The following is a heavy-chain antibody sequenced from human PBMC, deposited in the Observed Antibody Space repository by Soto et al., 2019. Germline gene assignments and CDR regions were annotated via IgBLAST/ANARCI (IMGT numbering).Heavy chain of an antibody. V-gene: IGHV3-7*01. D-gene: IGHD6-25*01. Sequence: EVQLVESGGGLVQTGGSLRLSCAASGFTFSAYWMSWVRQAPGKGLEWVANIKQAGSEKYYVDSVNGRFIISRADAKNSLFLQVNSLRVEDTAVYYCAREKRANGYFDYWGQGTLVTVSS. CDR3: AREKRANGYFDY. J-gene: IGHJ4*02. CDR2: IKQAGSEK. CDR1: GFTFSAYW.